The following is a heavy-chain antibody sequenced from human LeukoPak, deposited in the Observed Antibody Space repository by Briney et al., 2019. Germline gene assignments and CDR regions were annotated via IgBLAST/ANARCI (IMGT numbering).Heavy chain of an antibody. J-gene: IGHJ4*02. V-gene: IGHV3-21*01. D-gene: IGHD4-23*01. CDR1: GFTFSSYS. CDR2: ISLSSSYI. Sequence: GGSLRLSCAASGFTFSSYSMIWVRQAPGKGLEWVSSISLSSSYIHYADSVKGRFTISRDNANNLLYLEMNSLRAEDTAVYYCARGPSTVTSDYWGQGTLVTVSS. CDR3: ARGPSTVTSDY.